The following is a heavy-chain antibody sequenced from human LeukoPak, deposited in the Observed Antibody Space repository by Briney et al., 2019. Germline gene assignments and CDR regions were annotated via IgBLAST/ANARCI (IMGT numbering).Heavy chain of an antibody. CDR2: IISIFGTA. V-gene: IGHV1-69*05. CDR3: ASRLGYCSSTSCYNGYYYYIDV. Sequence: ASVKVSCKASGGTFSSYAISWVRQAPGQGLEWMGGIISIFGTANYAQKFQGRVTITTDESTSTAYMELSSLRSEDTAVYYCASRLGYCSSTSCYNGYYYYIDVWGKGTTVTVSS. J-gene: IGHJ6*03. D-gene: IGHD2-2*02. CDR1: GGTFSSYA.